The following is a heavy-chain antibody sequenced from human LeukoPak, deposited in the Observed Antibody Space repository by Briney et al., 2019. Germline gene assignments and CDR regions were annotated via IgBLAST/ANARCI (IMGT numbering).Heavy chain of an antibody. CDR3: AREYGHYYYYYMDV. CDR2: IEQGAGEK. CDR1: AFTSSSYW. D-gene: IGHD4-17*01. Sequence: GGSQTLSCAASAFTSSSYWMSWVRQAPGKGLEWVANIEQGAGEKYYVDAVRGRFTISRENAKNSLYLQMNSVRAEDTAVYYCAREYGHYYYYYMDVWGKGTTVTVSS. J-gene: IGHJ6*03. V-gene: IGHV3-7*01.